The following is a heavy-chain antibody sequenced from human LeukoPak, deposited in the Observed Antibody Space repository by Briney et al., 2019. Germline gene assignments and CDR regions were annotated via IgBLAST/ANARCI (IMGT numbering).Heavy chain of an antibody. V-gene: IGHV5-51*01. J-gene: IGHJ4*02. Sequence: GESLKISCRVSGYTFTDYWIGWVRQMPGEGLEWVGIIYPGDSDARYSPSFQGQVTISVDKSINTAFLQWSGLKASDTAIYYCARRRFTSVWYYFDSWGQGTLVTVSS. CDR1: GYTFTDYW. CDR3: ARRRFTSVWYYFDS. D-gene: IGHD6-19*01. CDR2: IYPGDSDA.